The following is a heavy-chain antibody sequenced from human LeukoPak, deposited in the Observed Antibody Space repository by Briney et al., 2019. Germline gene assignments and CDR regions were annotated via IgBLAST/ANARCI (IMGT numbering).Heavy chain of an antibody. CDR2: IYSIGTT. CDR3: ARDRDYGGFDY. CDR1: GFTASTNF. D-gene: IGHD4/OR15-4a*01. Sequence: GGSLRLSCAASGFTASTNFLSWFGQAPGTGREWVSVIYSIGTTYYADSVRGRFTISRDNSKDTLYLQMNNLRAEDTAVYYCARDRDYGGFDYWGQGTLVTVSS. J-gene: IGHJ4*02. V-gene: IGHV3-53*01.